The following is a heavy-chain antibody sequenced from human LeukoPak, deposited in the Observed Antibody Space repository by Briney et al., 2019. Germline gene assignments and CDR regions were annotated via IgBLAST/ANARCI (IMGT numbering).Heavy chain of an antibody. CDR2: ISYDGSNK. J-gene: IGHJ3*02. CDR3: ARDRSFTALAFDI. Sequence: GGSLRLSCAASGFTFSSYAMHWVRQAPGKGLEWVAVISYDGSNKYYADSVKGRFTISRDNSKNTLYLQMNSLRAEDTAVYYCARDRSFTALAFDIWGQGTMVTVSS. CDR1: GFTFSSYA. D-gene: IGHD3-16*01. V-gene: IGHV3-30-3*01.